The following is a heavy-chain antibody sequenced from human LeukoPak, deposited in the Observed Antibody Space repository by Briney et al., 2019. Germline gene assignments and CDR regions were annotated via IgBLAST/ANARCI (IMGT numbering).Heavy chain of an antibody. V-gene: IGHV3-74*01. J-gene: IGHJ4*02. Sequence: GGSLRLSCAASGFTFSSYWMHWVRQAPGKGLVWVSRINSDGSSTYYADSVKGRFTISRDNSKNTLYLQMNSLRAEDTAVYYCAKDSHCTNGVCYGLDYWGQGTLVTVSS. D-gene: IGHD2-8*01. CDR2: INSDGSST. CDR1: GFTFSSYW. CDR3: AKDSHCTNGVCYGLDY.